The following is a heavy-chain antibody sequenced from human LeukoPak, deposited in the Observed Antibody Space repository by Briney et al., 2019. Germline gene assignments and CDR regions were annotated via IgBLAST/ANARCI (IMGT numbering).Heavy chain of an antibody. CDR1: GGSTSSGDDY. D-gene: IGHD1-1*01. V-gene: IGHV4-30-4*01. J-gene: IGHJ3*02. Sequence: SQTLSLTCTLSGGSTSSGDDYWSWIRQPPGRGLEWIGYIYYSGSTYYNPSLKTRVTISVDTSKNQFSLKLSSVNAADRAVYYWARAGTNDAFDIWGQGTMVTVSS. CDR3: ARAGTNDAFDI. CDR2: IYYSGST.